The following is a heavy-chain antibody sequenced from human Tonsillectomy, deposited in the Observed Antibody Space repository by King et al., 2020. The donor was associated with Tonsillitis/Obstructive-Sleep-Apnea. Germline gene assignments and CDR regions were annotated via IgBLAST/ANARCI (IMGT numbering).Heavy chain of an antibody. D-gene: IGHD2-15*01. CDR3: AREDGYCSGGSCYSKAFDI. CDR2: ISYDGGNK. J-gene: IGHJ3*02. CDR1: RFTFSSYA. V-gene: IGHV3-30*01. Sequence: VQLVESGGGVVQPGRSLRLSCAASRFTFSSYAMHWVRQVPGKGLEWVAVISYDGGNKYYADSVEGRFTISRDNSKNTLYLQMNSLRAEDTAVYYCAREDGYCSGGSCYSKAFDIWGQGTMVTVSS.